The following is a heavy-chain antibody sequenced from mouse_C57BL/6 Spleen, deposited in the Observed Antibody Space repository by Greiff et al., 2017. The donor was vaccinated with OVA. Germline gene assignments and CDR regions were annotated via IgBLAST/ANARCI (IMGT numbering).Heavy chain of an antibody. CDR2: IDPSDSYT. D-gene: IGHD4-1*01. Sequence: VQLQQPGAELVMPGASVKLSCKASGYTFPSYWMHWVKQRPGQGLEWIGEIDPSDSYTNYNQKFKGKSTLTVDKSSSTAYMQLSSLTSEDSAVYYCARWLNGDGSYFDYWGQGTTLTVSS. J-gene: IGHJ2*01. CDR3: ARWLNGDGSYFDY. CDR1: GYTFPSYW. V-gene: IGHV1-69*01.